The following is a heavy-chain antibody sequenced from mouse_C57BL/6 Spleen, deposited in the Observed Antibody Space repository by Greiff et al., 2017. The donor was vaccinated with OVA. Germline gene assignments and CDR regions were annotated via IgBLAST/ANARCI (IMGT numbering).Heavy chain of an antibody. CDR1: GYSFTDYY. J-gene: IGHJ2*01. V-gene: IGHV1-39*01. Sequence: VQLQQSGPALVKPGASVKISCKASGYSFTDYYMNWVKQSPGKSLEWIGTINPNCGTPSYNEKFKGKATLSVDQSYSTAYMQLSSLTDDDSAVYYCAGSAYDGYDDDWGKGTTLTVSA. CDR3: AGSAYDGYDDD. D-gene: IGHD2-14*01. CDR2: INPNCGTP.